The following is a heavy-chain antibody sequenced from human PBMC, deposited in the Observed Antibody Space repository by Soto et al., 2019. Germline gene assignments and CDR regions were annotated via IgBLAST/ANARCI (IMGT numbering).Heavy chain of an antibody. CDR2: ITGSGGGT. J-gene: IGHJ3*02. CDR1: RFSFSNYA. V-gene: IGHV3-23*01. CDR3: STDPNGDYIGAFDN. Sequence: SGGRLVPPGGSLRLSCAGSRFSFSNYAMTWARQAPGEGLEWVSSITGSGGGTTYADSVKGRFTISRDNSKNILYLQMDSLRADDTAVYYCSTDPNGDYIGAFDNWGQGTMVTVSS. D-gene: IGHD4-17*01.